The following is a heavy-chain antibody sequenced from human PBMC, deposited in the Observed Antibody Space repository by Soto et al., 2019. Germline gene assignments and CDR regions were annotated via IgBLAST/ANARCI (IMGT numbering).Heavy chain of an antibody. CDR2: IIPVFGKT. J-gene: IGHJ4*02. V-gene: IGHV1-69*01. CDR1: GGTLNSYT. D-gene: IGHD3-16*01. Sequence: QVQLVQSGAEVKKPGSSVRVSCKASGGTLNSYTISWVRQAPGQGLEWMGGIIPVFGKTDYAQKFQGTVTITAVQSTGTAYLDRSSQRSEDTAIYYCSISNLYGRGDFWGQGTLVTVSS. CDR3: SISNLYGRGDF.